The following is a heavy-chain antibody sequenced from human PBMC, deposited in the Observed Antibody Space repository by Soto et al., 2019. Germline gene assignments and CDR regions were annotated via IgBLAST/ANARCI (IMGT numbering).Heavy chain of an antibody. CDR2: IKSKTDGGTT. CDR1: GFTFSNAW. Sequence: EVQLVESGGGLVKPGGSLRLSCAASGFTFSNAWMSWVRQAPGKGLEWVGRIKSKTDGGTTDYAAPVKGRFTISRDDSKNTLYLQMNSLETEDTAVYYCTTDGAATIGFDYWGQGTLVTFSS. D-gene: IGHD5-12*01. V-gene: IGHV3-15*01. CDR3: TTDGAATIGFDY. J-gene: IGHJ4*02.